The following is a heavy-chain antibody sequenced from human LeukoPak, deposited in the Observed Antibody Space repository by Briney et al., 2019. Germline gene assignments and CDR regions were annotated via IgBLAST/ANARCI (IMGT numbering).Heavy chain of an antibody. D-gene: IGHD2-15*01. J-gene: IGHJ4*02. CDR1: GFTFSSYA. V-gene: IGHV3-21*04. CDR2: ISTSSSYI. CDR3: AKLPEYCIAGSFYDY. Sequence: GGSLRLSCVASGFTFSSYAMNWVRQAPGKGLEWISSISTSSSYIYYANSVKGRFTISRDNAKNSLYLQMNSLRAEDTAVYYCAKLPEYCIAGSFYDYWGQGTLVTVSS.